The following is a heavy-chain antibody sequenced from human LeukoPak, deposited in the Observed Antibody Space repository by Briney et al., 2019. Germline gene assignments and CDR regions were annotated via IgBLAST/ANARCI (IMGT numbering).Heavy chain of an antibody. Sequence: GASVKVSCKASGYTFTGYYMHWVRQAPGQGLEWMGWINPNSGGTNYAQKFQGRVTMTRDTSISTAYMELSRLGSDDTAVYYCARDTAMVTYWFDPWGQGTLVTVSS. D-gene: IGHD5-18*01. J-gene: IGHJ5*02. V-gene: IGHV1-2*02. CDR2: INPNSGGT. CDR3: ARDTAMVTYWFDP. CDR1: GYTFTGYY.